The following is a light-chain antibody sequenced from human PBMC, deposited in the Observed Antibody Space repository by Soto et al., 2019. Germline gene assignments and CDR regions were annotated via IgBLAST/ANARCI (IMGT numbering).Light chain of an antibody. Sequence: QSVLTQPASVSGAPGQRVTISCTGSSSNIGAGYDVHWYQQLPGTAPKLLIYGNSNRPSGVPDRFSGSKSGTSASLAITGLQAEDEADYYFHSYDCSLTGYVFGTGTKVTVL. V-gene: IGLV1-40*01. CDR3: HSYDCSLTGYV. CDR2: GNS. J-gene: IGLJ1*01. CDR1: SSNIGAGYD.